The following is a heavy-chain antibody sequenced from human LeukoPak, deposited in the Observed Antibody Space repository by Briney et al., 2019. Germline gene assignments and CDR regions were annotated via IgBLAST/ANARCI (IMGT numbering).Heavy chain of an antibody. Sequence: GGSLRPSCAASGFTFSSYWMHWVRQVPGRGLVWVSHINSDGRRTNSADSVKGRFTIFRDNAKNTLYLQMNSLRADDTAVYYCARGGRAFDIWGHGTMGTVSS. D-gene: IGHD3-16*01. CDR2: INSDGRRT. CDR3: ARGGRAFDI. CDR1: GFTFSSYW. J-gene: IGHJ3*02. V-gene: IGHV3-74*01.